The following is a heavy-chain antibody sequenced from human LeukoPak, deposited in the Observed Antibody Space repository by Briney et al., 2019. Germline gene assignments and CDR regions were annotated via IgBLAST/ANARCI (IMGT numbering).Heavy chain of an antibody. D-gene: IGHD6-13*01. CDR2: IYYSGST. CDR1: GGSISSYY. V-gene: IGHV4-59*01. J-gene: IGHJ4*02. CDR3: AADTGYSSS. Sequence: SETLPLTCTVSGGSISSYYWSWIRQPPGKGLEWIGYIYYSGSTNYNPSLKSRVTISVDTSKNQFSLKLSSVTAADTAVYYCAADTGYSSSWGQGTLVTVSS.